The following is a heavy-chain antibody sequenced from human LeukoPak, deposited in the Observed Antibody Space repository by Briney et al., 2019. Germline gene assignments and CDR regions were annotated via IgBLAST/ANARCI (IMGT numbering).Heavy chain of an antibody. J-gene: IGHJ4*02. Sequence: PGGSLRLSCAASGFTFSSYAMSWVRQAPGKGLEWVSGISGSGGSTYYADSVKGRFTISRDNSKNTLYLQMNSLRAEDTAVYYCAKVYDILTGGDYWGQGTLVTVSS. CDR2: ISGSGGST. D-gene: IGHD3-9*01. CDR1: GFTFSSYA. CDR3: AKVYDILTGGDY. V-gene: IGHV3-23*01.